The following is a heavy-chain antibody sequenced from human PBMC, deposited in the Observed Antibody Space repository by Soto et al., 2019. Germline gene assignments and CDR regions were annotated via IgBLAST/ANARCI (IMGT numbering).Heavy chain of an antibody. CDR1: GASISSDDW. V-gene: IGHV4-4*02. CDR3: ARDFNFKTPNDPWAFDS. D-gene: IGHD1-1*01. CDR2: ISQSGST. Sequence: QVRLQESGPRLVMPSGTLSLTCAVSGASISSDDWWNWVRQAPGKGLEWIGEISQSGSTLYNPSLKSRVTISRDESNNHFSLKLTSVTASDTAMYYCARDFNFKTPNDPWAFDSWGQGALVTVSS. J-gene: IGHJ4*02.